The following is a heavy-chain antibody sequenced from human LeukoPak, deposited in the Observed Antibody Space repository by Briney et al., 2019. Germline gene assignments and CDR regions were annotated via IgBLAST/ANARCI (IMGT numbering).Heavy chain of an antibody. J-gene: IGHJ4*02. CDR3: ARESFAARWD. CDR2: INHSGST. D-gene: IGHD6-6*01. V-gene: IGHV4-34*01. Sequence: SETLSLTCAVYGGSFSGYYWSWIRQPPGKGLEWIGEINHSGSTNYNPPLKSRVTISVDTSKNQFSLKLSSVTAEDTAVYYCARESFAARWDWGQGTLVTVSS. CDR1: GGSFSGYY.